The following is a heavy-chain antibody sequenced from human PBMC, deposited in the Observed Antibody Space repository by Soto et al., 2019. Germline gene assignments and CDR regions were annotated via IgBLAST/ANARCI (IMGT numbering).Heavy chain of an antibody. CDR1: GYSISSGYY. J-gene: IGHJ5*02. Sequence: LSLTCAVSGYSISSGYYWGWIRQPPGKGLEWIGSIYHSGSTYYNPSLKSRVTISVDTSKNQFSLKLSSVTAADTAVYYCARGVMVDLRRGNQNCFDPWGQGTLVTVSS. CDR2: IYHSGST. CDR3: ARGVMVDLRRGNQNCFDP. V-gene: IGHV4-38-2*01. D-gene: IGHD2-15*01.